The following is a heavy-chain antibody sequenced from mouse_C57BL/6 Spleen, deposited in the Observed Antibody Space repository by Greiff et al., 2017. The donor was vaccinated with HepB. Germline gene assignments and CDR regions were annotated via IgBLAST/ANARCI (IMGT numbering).Heavy chain of an antibody. CDR3: AREGDYDGFDC. Sequence: VQLQQPGAELVKPGASVKISCKASGYAFSSYWMNWVNQRPGEGLEWIGQFYPEDGDTNYNGKFKGKATLTADKSSSTAYMQLSSLAAEDSAVYCCAREGDYDGFDCWGQGTTLT. V-gene: IGHV1-80*01. CDR2: FYPEDGDT. CDR1: GYAFSSYW. J-gene: IGHJ2*01. D-gene: IGHD2-4*01.